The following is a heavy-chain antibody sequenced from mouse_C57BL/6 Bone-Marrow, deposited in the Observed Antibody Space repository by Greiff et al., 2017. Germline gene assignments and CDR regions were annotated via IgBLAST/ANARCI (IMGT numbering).Heavy chain of an antibody. CDR2: IYPRSGNT. CDR3: AESFWDYGAMDY. J-gene: IGHJ4*01. CDR1: GYTFTSYG. D-gene: IGHD1-1*02. Sequence: QVQLQQSGAELARPGASVKLSCKASGYTFTSYGISWVKQRTGQGLEWIGEIYPRSGNTYYNEKFKGKATLTADKSSSTACMELRSLTSEDSAVYFCAESFWDYGAMDYWGQGTSVTVSS. V-gene: IGHV1-81*01.